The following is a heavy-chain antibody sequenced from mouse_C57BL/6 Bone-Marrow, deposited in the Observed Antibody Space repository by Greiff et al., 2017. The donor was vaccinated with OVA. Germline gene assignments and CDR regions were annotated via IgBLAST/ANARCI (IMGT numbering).Heavy chain of an antibody. CDR2: INPNNGGT. J-gene: IGHJ3*01. V-gene: IGHV1-26*01. CDR1: GYTFTDYY. D-gene: IGHD2-2*01. Sequence: EVQLQQSGPELVKPGASVKISCKASGYTFTDYYMNWVKQSHGKSLEWIGDINPNNGGTSYNQKFKGKATLTVDKSSSTAYMELRSLTSEDSAVYYCARSGAGGLRRVFAYWGQGTLVTVSA. CDR3: ARSGAGGLRRVFAY.